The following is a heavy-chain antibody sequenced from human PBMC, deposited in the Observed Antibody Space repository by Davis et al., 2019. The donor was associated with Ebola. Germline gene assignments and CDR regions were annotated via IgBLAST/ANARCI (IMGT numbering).Heavy chain of an antibody. Sequence: GGSLRLSCAASGFTFSGSAMHWVRQASGKGLEWVGRIRSKANSYATAYAASVKGRFTISRDDSKNTAYLQMKSLRAEDTAVYYCAKRGERQWLPLDYWGQGTLVTVSS. V-gene: IGHV3-73*01. J-gene: IGHJ4*02. D-gene: IGHD6-19*01. CDR2: IRSKANSYAT. CDR3: AKRGERQWLPLDY. CDR1: GFTFSGSA.